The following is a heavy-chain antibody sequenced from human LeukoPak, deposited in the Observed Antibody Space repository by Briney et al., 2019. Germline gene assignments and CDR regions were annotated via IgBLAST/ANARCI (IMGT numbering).Heavy chain of an antibody. J-gene: IGHJ4*02. CDR3: ARDGYTGRFDY. CDR1: GFTFSSYE. Sequence: GGSLRLSCAASGFTFSSYEMNWVRQAPGKGLEWVSYISSSGSTIYYADSVKGRFTISRDNAKNSLYLQMNSLRGEDTAVYYCARDGYTGRFDYWGQGTLVTVSS. CDR2: ISSSGSTI. D-gene: IGHD1-26*01. V-gene: IGHV3-48*03.